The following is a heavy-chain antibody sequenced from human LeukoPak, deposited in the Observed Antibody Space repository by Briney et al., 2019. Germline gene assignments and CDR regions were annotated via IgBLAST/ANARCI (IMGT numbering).Heavy chain of an antibody. CDR2: INPSGGSK. CDR3: ARAGGYNPKAPHFDY. Sequence: ASVKVSCKASGYTFTSYYMHWVRQAPGQGLEWMGIINPSGGSKSYAQKFQGRVTMTRDTSTSTVYMELSSLRSEDKAVYYCARAGGYNPKAPHFDYWGQGTLVPVSS. V-gene: IGHV1-46*01. D-gene: IGHD5-24*01. CDR1: GYTFTSYY. J-gene: IGHJ4*02.